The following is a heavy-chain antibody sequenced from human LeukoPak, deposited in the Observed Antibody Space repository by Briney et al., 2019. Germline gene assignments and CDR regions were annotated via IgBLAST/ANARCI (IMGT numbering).Heavy chain of an antibody. CDR3: ARDPLGYCTNTVCPYFDY. Sequence: ASVMVSCKASGYTFTDYYIHWVRQAPGQGLEWMGWINPNTGETNYAQKFQGRVTMTRDTSITTAYMELSRLTSDDTAVYYCARDPLGYCTNTVCPYFDYWGQGTLVTVSS. V-gene: IGHV1-2*02. CDR1: GYTFTDYY. D-gene: IGHD2-8*01. J-gene: IGHJ4*02. CDR2: INPNTGET.